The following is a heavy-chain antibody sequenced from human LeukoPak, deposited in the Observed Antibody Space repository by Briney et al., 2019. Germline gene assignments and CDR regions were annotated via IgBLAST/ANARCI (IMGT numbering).Heavy chain of an antibody. V-gene: IGHV4-38-2*02. Sequence: SETLSLTCTVSGYSISSGYYWGWIRQPPGKGLEWIGSIYHSGSTYYNPSLNSRVTISLDTSKSQFSLKLSSVTAADTAVYYCARDERGGSSSDIWGQGTMVTVSS. CDR2: IYHSGST. D-gene: IGHD6-13*01. J-gene: IGHJ3*02. CDR1: GYSISSGYY. CDR3: ARDERGGSSSDI.